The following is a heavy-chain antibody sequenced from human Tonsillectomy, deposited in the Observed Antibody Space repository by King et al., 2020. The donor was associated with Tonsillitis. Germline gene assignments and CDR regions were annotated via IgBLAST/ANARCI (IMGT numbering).Heavy chain of an antibody. CDR2: INHSGST. CDR3: ARGRGTVVVAAADIYYMDV. Sequence: VQLQQWGAGLLKPSETLSLTCAVYGGSLSGYHWSWIRQPPGKGLEWIGEINHSGSTNYNPSLKSRVTIAVDTSKTQFSLNLNSVTAADTAVYYCARGRGTVVVAAADIYYMDVWGKGTTVTVSS. J-gene: IGHJ6*03. V-gene: IGHV4-34*01. CDR1: GGSLSGYH. D-gene: IGHD2-15*01.